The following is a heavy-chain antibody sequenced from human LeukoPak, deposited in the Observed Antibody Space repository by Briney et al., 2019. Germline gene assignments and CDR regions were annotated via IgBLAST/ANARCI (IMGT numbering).Heavy chain of an antibody. CDR2: IRYDGSNT. CDR1: GFTFSSYG. J-gene: IGHJ4*02. V-gene: IGHV3-30*02. D-gene: IGHD2-8*01. Sequence: GGSLRLSCAASGFTFSSYGMHWVRQAPDKGPEWVAFIRYDGSNTYYADSVKGRFTISRDNSKNTLYLQVNSLRAEDTAVYYGAKESRRYCTNGVCPFDYWGQGTLVTVSS. CDR3: AKESRRYCTNGVCPFDY.